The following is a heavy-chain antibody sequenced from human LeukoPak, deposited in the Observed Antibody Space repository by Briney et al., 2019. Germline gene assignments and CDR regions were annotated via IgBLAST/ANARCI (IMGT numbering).Heavy chain of an antibody. Sequence: SETLSLTCTVSGGSMRNYYWNWIRQPPGKGLEWIGYIYYSGSTNYNPSLESRVSISVDTSRNQFSLRLSSVTAADTAVYYCARRKYSSSWYVINGFDYWGQGTLVTVSS. CDR1: GGSMRNYY. CDR2: IYYSGST. D-gene: IGHD6-13*01. V-gene: IGHV4-59*01. CDR3: ARRKYSSSWYVINGFDY. J-gene: IGHJ4*02.